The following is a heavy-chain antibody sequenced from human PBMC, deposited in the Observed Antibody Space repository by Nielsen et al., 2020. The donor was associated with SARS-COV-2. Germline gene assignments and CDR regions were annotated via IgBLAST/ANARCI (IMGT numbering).Heavy chain of an antibody. Sequence: GESLKISCVGSGFSFSNYWMNWVRQAPGKGLEWVANIKHDGSEKYYVDSVKGRFTISRDNAKNSLYMQMNSLRADDTAVYYCAREPDPKFWSGYYTVLSLGMKYYYYGMDVWGQGTTVTVSS. D-gene: IGHD3-3*01. V-gene: IGHV3-7*03. CDR3: AREPDPKFWSGYYTVLSLGMKYYYYGMDV. CDR1: GFSFSNYW. CDR2: IKHDGSEK. J-gene: IGHJ6*02.